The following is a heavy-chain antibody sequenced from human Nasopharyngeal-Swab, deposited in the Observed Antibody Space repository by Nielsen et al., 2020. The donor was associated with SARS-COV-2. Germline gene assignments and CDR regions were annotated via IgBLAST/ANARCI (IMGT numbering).Heavy chain of an antibody. V-gene: IGHV3-23*01. Sequence: GGSLRLSCSASGFTFSSYAMHWVRQAPGKGLEWVSAISGSGGSTYYADSVKGRFTISRDNSKNTLYLQMNSLRAEDTAVYYCAKDGPYYYDSSGYYRGVASFDYWGQGTLVTVSS. D-gene: IGHD3-22*01. CDR1: GFTFSSYA. CDR2: ISGSGGST. J-gene: IGHJ4*02. CDR3: AKDGPYYYDSSGYYRGVASFDY.